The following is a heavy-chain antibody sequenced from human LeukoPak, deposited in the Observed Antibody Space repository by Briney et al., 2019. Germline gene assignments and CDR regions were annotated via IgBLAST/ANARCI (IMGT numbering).Heavy chain of an antibody. J-gene: IGHJ4*02. D-gene: IGHD3-22*01. CDR2: ISSSSSYI. CDR1: GFTFSSYR. Sequence: GGSLRLSCAASGFTFSSYRMNWVRQAPGKGLEWVSSISSSSSYIYYADSVKGRFTISRDNAKNSLYLQMNSLRAEDTAVYYCARASLYDSSGYYYDYWGQGTLVTVSS. CDR3: ARASLYDSSGYYYDY. V-gene: IGHV3-21*04.